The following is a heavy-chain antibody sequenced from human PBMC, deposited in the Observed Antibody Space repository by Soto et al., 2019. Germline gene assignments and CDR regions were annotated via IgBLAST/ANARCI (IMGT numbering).Heavy chain of an antibody. V-gene: IGHV4-31*03. Sequence: PSETLSLTCTVSGDSIGRGGYYWTWIRQHPGKGLEWIAYIYTTGSTYYNPSLKSRVGISVDTSKNQFSLKLSSVTAADTAVYYCARGIPVSGSFDYPGQRTPVTVSS. CDR2: IYTTGST. CDR3: ARGIPVSGSFDY. CDR1: GDSIGRGGYY. D-gene: IGHD2-21*01. J-gene: IGHJ4*02.